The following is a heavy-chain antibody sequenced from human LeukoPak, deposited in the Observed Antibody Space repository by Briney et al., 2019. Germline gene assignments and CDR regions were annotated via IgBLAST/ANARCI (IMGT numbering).Heavy chain of an antibody. V-gene: IGHV1-69*04. Sequence: ASVKVSCKASGGTFSSSAISWVRQAPGQGLEWMGRIIPLFGIANYAQKFRGRVTLTADKSTSTAYMELSSLRSEDTAVYYCARVEGLGATTVGFDYWGQGTLVTVSS. CDR1: GGTFSSSA. D-gene: IGHD1-26*01. CDR3: ARVEGLGATTVGFDY. J-gene: IGHJ4*02. CDR2: IIPLFGIA.